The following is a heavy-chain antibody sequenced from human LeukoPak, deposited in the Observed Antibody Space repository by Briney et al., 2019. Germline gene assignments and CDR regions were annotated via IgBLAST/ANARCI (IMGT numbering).Heavy chain of an antibody. D-gene: IGHD3-3*01. CDR2: IYTSGYT. CDR1: GGSISSGGYY. CDR3: ARTYYDVLSGYYSGGGPFDY. J-gene: IGHJ4*02. V-gene: IGHV4-61*02. Sequence: SETLSLTCTVSGGSISSGGYYWTWIRQPAGKGLEWIGRIYTSGYTNYNPSLKSRVTISVDTSKNQFSLRLSSVTVADTAVYYCARTYYDVLSGYYSGGGPFDYWGQGTLVTVSS.